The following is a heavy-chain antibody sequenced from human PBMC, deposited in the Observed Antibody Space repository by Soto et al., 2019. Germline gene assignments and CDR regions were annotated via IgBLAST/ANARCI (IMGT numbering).Heavy chain of an antibody. V-gene: IGHV3-74*01. CDR3: ARDPLIGDTDYGLDV. D-gene: IGHD2-21*01. Sequence: GPLVLTCSASGFTFSSYWMHWVRQAPGKGLVWVSLINNDGSSTSYAESVKVRFTISRDNAKSTLYLEMSSLRAGDTAVYYCARDPLIGDTDYGLDVWGQGTTVTVSS. J-gene: IGHJ6*02. CDR1: GFTFSSYW. CDR2: INNDGSST.